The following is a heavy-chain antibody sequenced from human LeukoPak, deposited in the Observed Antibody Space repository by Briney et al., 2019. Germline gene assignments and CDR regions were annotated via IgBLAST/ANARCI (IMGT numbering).Heavy chain of an antibody. V-gene: IGHV3-23*01. CDR2: ISGSGGST. D-gene: IGHD4-11*01. Sequence: PGGSLRLSCAASGFTFSSYAMSWVRQAPGKGLEWVSAISGSGGSTYYADSVKGRFTISRDNSKNTLYLQMNSLRAEDTAVYYCARKGGSNYELYYYYYYMDVWGKGTTVTVSS. CDR1: GFTFSSYA. J-gene: IGHJ6*03. CDR3: ARKGGSNYELYYYYYYMDV.